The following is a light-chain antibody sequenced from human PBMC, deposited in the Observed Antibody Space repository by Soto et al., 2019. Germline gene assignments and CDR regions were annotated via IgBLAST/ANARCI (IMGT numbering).Light chain of an antibody. J-gene: IGLJ1*01. CDR1: SSDVGGYNY. CDR3: SSYAGIWGIYD. CDR2: EVS. Sequence: QSVLTQPPSASGSPGQSVTISCTGTSSDVGGYNYVSWYQQHPGKAPKLMIYEVSKRPSGVPDRFSGSKSGNTASLTVSGLQAVDEADYYCSSYAGIWGIYDFRTGTKVPVL. V-gene: IGLV2-8*01.